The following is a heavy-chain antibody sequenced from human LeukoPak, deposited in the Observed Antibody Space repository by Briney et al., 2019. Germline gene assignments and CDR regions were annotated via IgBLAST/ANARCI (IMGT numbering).Heavy chain of an antibody. V-gene: IGHV3-30-3*01. CDR2: TSYDATNE. D-gene: IGHD3-10*01. CDR3: ARGYYYGSRSYAYFDY. CDR1: GFTFSNYA. J-gene: IGHJ4*02. Sequence: GGSLRLSCAASGFTFSNYAMHWVRQAPGKGLEWVAITSYDATNENYADSVKGRFTISRDISKNTLYLQMNSLRAEDTALYYCARGYYYGSRSYAYFDYWGQGTLVTVSS.